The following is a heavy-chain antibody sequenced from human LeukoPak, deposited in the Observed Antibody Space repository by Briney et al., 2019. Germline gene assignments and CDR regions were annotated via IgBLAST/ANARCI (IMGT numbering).Heavy chain of an antibody. J-gene: IGHJ4*02. V-gene: IGHV3-11*04. D-gene: IGHD6-13*01. Sequence: GGSLRLSCAASGFTFSDYYMTWIRQAPGKGLEWVSYISSSGSTIYYADSVKGRFTISRDNARNSLYLQMNSLSAEDTAVYYCAREAIIAAAGTADYWGQGTLVTVSS. CDR2: ISSSGSTI. CDR3: AREAIIAAAGTADY. CDR1: GFTFSDYY.